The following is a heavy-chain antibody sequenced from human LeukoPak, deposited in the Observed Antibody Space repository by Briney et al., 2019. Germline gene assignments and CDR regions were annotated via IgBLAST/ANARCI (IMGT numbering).Heavy chain of an antibody. J-gene: IGHJ6*03. CDR1: GYSISSGYY. CDR3: ARDRIVGATKIGGNYYYYMDV. CDR2: IYHSGST. Sequence: SETLSLTCTVSGYSISSGYYWGWIRQPPGKGLEWIGSIYHSGSTYYNPSLKSRVTISVDTSKNQFSLKLSSVTAADTAVYYCARDRIVGATKIGGNYYYYMDVWGKGTTVTISS. V-gene: IGHV4-38-2*02. D-gene: IGHD1-26*01.